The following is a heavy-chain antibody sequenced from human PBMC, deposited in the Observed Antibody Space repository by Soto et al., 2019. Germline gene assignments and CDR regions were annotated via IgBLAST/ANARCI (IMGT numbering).Heavy chain of an antibody. CDR1: GFTFSSYA. J-gene: IGHJ4*02. D-gene: IGHD2-15*01. V-gene: IGHV3-30-3*01. CDR3: ARDRHLYCSGGSCYYPFLDY. Sequence: PGGSLRLSCAASGFTFSSYAMHWVRQAPGKGLEWVAVISYDGSNKYYADSVKGRFTISRDNSKNTLYLQMNSLRAEDTAVYYCARDRHLYCSGGSCYYPFLDYWGQGTLVTVSS. CDR2: ISYDGSNK.